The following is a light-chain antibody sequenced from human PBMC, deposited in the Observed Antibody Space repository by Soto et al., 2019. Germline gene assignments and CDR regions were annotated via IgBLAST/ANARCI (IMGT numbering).Light chain of an antibody. V-gene: IGKV3-11*01. CDR2: DAS. CDR3: QQRSNWPIT. J-gene: IGKJ5*01. CDR1: QNINRY. Sequence: EIVVTQSPATLSLYQGERATLSCRASQNINRYLAWYHQKPGQPPRLLIYDASTRATGIPARFSGSGSGTDFTLTISSLEPEDFAVYYCQQRSNWPITFGQVTRLEIK.